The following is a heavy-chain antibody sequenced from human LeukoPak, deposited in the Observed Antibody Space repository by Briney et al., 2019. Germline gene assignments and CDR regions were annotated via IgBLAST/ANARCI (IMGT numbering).Heavy chain of an antibody. CDR1: GFTFSDFY. D-gene: IGHD6-13*01. J-gene: IGHJ4*02. CDR2: ISSSSTYT. Sequence: GGSLRLSCAASGFTFSDFYMSWIRQAPGKGLEGVSYISSSSTYTNYADSVKGRFTISRDNAKNSLYLQMDSLRAEDTAVYYCARHLGLSSWYDYFDYWGQGTLVTVSS. V-gene: IGHV3-11*06. CDR3: ARHLGLSSWYDYFDY.